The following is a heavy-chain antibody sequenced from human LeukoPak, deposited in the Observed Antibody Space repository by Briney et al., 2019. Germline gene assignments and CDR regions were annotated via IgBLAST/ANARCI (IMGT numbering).Heavy chain of an antibody. Sequence: GGPLRLSCAASGFTFSSYAMHWVRQAPGKGLEWVAVISYDGSNKYYADSVKGRFTISRDNSKNTLYLKMNSLRAGDTAVYYCANGYYYGSGSYYKEAFDIWGQGTMVTVSS. CDR1: GFTFSSYA. CDR3: ANGYYYGSGSYYKEAFDI. CDR2: ISYDGSNK. D-gene: IGHD3-10*01. V-gene: IGHV3-30-3*01. J-gene: IGHJ3*02.